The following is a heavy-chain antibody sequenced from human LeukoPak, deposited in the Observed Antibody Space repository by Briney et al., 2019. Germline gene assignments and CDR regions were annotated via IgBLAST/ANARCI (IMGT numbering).Heavy chain of an antibody. Sequence: SDTLSLTCAVYGGSFSGYYWSWIRQPPGKWLEWIGEINHSGSTNYNPSLKSRVTISVDTSKNQFSLKLSSVTAADTAVYYCARSVEGYCRGGSCYYYSYYMDVWGKGTTVTVSS. CDR1: GGSFSGYY. J-gene: IGHJ6*03. D-gene: IGHD2-15*01. CDR3: ARSVEGYCRGGSCYYYSYYMDV. V-gene: IGHV4-34*01. CDR2: INHSGST.